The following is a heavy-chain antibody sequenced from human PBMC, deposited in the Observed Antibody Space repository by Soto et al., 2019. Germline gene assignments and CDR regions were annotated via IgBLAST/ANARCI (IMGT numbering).Heavy chain of an antibody. J-gene: IGHJ6*03. CDR1: GGSIISYY. CDR2: IYYSGST. D-gene: IGHD6-13*01. CDR3: AGLDGYYHYMDL. V-gene: IGHV4-59*08. Sequence: PSETLSLTCTVSGGSIISYYWTWIRQPPGKGLEWIGYIYYSGSTNYNPSLKSRVTISVATSKTQFSLKLSSVTAADTAVYYCAGLDGYYHYMDLWGKGTTVTVSS.